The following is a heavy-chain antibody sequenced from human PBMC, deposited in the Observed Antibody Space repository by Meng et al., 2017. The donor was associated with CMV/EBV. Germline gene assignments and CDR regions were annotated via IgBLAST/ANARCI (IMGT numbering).Heavy chain of an antibody. Sequence: SDTLSLTCTVSGGSISSYYWSWIRQPPGKGLEWIGYIYYSGITNYNPSLKSRVTISVDTSKNQFSLKLSSVTAADTAVYYCARALLAGTTFLVFDPWGQGTMVTVSS. CDR2: IYYSGIT. CDR1: GGSISSYY. J-gene: IGHJ5*02. CDR3: ARALLAGTTFLVFDP. D-gene: IGHD1-7*01. V-gene: IGHV4-59*13.